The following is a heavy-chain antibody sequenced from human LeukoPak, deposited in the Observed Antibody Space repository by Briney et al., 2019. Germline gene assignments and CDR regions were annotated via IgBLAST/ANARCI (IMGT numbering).Heavy chain of an antibody. V-gene: IGHV3-48*04. Sequence: GGSLRLSCAASGFTFSHYSMNWVRQAPGKGLEWVSYISSSSTIIYYADSVKGRFTISRDNAKNSLYLQMNSLRAEDTAVYYCARDASGSQDRSFDIWGQGTMVTVSS. J-gene: IGHJ3*02. CDR3: ARDASGSQDRSFDI. CDR1: GFTFSHYS. CDR2: ISSSSTII. D-gene: IGHD1-26*01.